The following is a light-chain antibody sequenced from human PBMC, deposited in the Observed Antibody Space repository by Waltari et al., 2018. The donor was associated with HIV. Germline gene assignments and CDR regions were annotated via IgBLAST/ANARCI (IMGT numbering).Light chain of an antibody. CDR1: SGDVGGYNY. V-gene: IGLV2-8*01. CDR2: EVS. J-gene: IGLJ2*01. CDR3: SSYAGSDIYVV. Sequence: QSALTQPPSASGSLGQSVTISCSGTSGDVGGYNYVSWYQQHPGKAPKLMIYEVSKRPSGVPNRFSGSKSGNTASLTVSGLQAEDEADYYCSSYAGSDIYVVFGGGTKLTVL.